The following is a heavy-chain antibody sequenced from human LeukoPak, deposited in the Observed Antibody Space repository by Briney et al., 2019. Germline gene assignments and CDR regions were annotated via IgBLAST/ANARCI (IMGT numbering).Heavy chain of an antibody. J-gene: IGHJ6*03. CDR1: GFTFDDYA. V-gene: IGHV3-9*01. D-gene: IGHD5-18*01. Sequence: GGSLRLSCAASGFTFDDYAIHWVRQAPGKGLEWVSGISWNSKSKGYADSVKGRFTISRDNAKKSLHLQMNSLRAEDTAVYYCARGDYSYGPGSMDVWGKGTTVTVSS. CDR2: ISWNSKSK. CDR3: ARGDYSYGPGSMDV.